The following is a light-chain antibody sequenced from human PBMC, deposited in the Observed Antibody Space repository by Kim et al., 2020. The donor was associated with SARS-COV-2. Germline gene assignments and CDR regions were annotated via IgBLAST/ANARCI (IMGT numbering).Light chain of an antibody. J-gene: IGLJ1*01. V-gene: IGLV2-8*01. CDR2: EVS. CDR1: SSDIGGYDY. Sequence: QSALTQPPSASGSPGQSVTISCTGTSSDIGGYDYVSWYQQHPGKAPKLMIYEVSKRPSGVPDRFSGSKSGNTASLTVSGLQAEDEADYYCSSYAGSNNYVFGPGTKVIVL. CDR3: SSYAGSNNYV.